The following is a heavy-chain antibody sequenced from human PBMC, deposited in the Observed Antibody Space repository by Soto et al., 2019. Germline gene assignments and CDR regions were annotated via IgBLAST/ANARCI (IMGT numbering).Heavy chain of an antibody. D-gene: IGHD5-12*01. J-gene: IGHJ6*02. V-gene: IGHV1-69*08. Sequence: QVQLVQSGAEVKKPGSSVKVSCKASGGTFSSYTISWVRQAPGQGLEWMGRIIPILGIANYAQKFQGRVTITAEKSASTAYVELSSLRSEDTAVYYCARDIVATIGGGDYYYGMDVWGQGTTVTVSS. CDR3: ARDIVATIGGGDYYYGMDV. CDR2: IIPILGIA. CDR1: GGTFSSYT.